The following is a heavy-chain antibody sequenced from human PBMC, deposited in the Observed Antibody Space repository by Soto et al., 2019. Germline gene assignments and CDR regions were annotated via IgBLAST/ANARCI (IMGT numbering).Heavy chain of an antibody. CDR2: INAGNGNT. CDR1: GYTFTSYA. D-gene: IGHD6-19*01. J-gene: IGHJ6*02. Sequence: QVQLVQSGAEVKKPGASVKVSCKASGYTFTSYAMHWVRQAPGQRLEWMGWINAGNGNTKYSQKFQGRVTITRDTSASKAYMELSSLRSEDTAVYYCARDRIAVAGLNYYYYGMDVWGQGTTVTVSS. V-gene: IGHV1-3*01. CDR3: ARDRIAVAGLNYYYYGMDV.